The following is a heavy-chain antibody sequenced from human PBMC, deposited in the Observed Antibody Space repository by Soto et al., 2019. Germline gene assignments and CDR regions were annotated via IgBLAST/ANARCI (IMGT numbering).Heavy chain of an antibody. CDR3: AKDYGSGCDWLRVGDAFDM. CDR1: GFTFSTYG. Sequence: QVQLVESGGGVVQPGRSLRLSCAASGFTFSTYGMHWVRQAPGKGLEWVAVISYDGSNKYYADSVKGRFTISRDDPKNKLYLQMNSLRAEDTAVYYCAKDYGSGCDWLRVGDAFDMWGQGTMVTVSS. V-gene: IGHV3-30*18. J-gene: IGHJ3*02. CDR2: ISYDGSNK. D-gene: IGHD6-19*01.